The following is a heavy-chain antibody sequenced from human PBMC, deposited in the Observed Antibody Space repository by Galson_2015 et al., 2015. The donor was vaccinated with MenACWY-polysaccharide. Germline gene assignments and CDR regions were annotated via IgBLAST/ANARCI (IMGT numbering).Heavy chain of an antibody. D-gene: IGHD2-15*01. Sequence: SLRLSCAASGFTFSSYWMHWVRQAPGKGLVWVSRTNGDGGATDYADSVKGRFTISRDNAKNTLYLQMNSLRAEDTAVYYCARAGAKYCRGGNCFFNWFDPWGQGTLVTVPS. CDR3: ARAGAKYCRGGNCFFNWFDP. J-gene: IGHJ5*02. CDR1: GFTFSSYW. V-gene: IGHV3-74*01. CDR2: TNGDGGAT.